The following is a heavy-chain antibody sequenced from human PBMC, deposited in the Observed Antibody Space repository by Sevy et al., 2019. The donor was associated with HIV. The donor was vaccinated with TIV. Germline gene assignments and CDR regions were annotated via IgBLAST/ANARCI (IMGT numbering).Heavy chain of an antibody. J-gene: IGHJ4*02. CDR1: GFTFSSYA. CDR3: ASAIDYDSSGYYYNFDY. CDR2: LSGSGVST. V-gene: IGHV3-23*01. D-gene: IGHD3-22*01. Sequence: GGSLRLSCAASGFTFSSYAMSWVRQAPGKGLEWVSALSGSGVSTYYEDSVKGRFTISRDNSKNTLFLQMNSLRADDTAVYYCASAIDYDSSGYYYNFDYWGQGTLVTVSS.